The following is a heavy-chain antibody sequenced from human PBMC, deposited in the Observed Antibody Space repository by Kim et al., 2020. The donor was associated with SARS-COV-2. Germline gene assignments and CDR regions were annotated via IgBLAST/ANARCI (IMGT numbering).Heavy chain of an antibody. D-gene: IGHD5-12*01. J-gene: IGHJ6*02. V-gene: IGHV1-3*01. CDR2: INAGNGNT. CDR3: ARSTSAPDYYYYGMDV. Sequence: ASVKVSCKASGYTFTSYAMHWVRQAPGQRLEWMGWINAGNGNTKYSQKFQGRVTITRDTSASTAYMELSSLRSEDTAVYYCARSTSAPDYYYYGMDVWGQGTTVTVSS. CDR1: GYTFTSYA.